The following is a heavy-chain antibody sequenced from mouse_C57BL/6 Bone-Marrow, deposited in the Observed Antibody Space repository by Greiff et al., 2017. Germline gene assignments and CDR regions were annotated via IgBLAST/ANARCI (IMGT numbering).Heavy chain of an antibody. CDR1: GYTFTSYW. J-gene: IGHJ2*01. D-gene: IGHD4-1*01. CDR2: IDPSDSYT. Sequence: QVQLQQPGAELVMPGASVKLSCKASGYTFTSYWMHWVKQRPGQGLEWIGEIDPSDSYTNYNQKFKGKSTLTVDKSSSTAYMQLSSLTSEDSEVYYCARDWDKNFDYWGQGTTLTVSS. V-gene: IGHV1-69*01. CDR3: ARDWDKNFDY.